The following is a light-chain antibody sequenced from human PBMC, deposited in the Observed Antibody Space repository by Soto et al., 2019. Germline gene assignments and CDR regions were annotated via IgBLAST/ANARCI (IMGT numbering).Light chain of an antibody. J-gene: IGKJ3*01. CDR2: DAS. Sequence: DIRMTQSQSSLSASVGDRVTITCPASQDITKYLNWYQQKPGKAPKLLIYDASNLETGVPSRFSGRGSGNDFIFTISSMQPEDIATHYCQQYDNLPRTFGPGTKVDIK. CDR3: QQYDNLPRT. CDR1: QDITKY. V-gene: IGKV1-33*01.